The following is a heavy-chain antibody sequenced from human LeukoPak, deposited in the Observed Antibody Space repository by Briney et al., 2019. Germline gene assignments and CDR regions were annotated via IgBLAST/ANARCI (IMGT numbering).Heavy chain of an antibody. V-gene: IGHV1-2*02. CDR3: ASDGGPAYYYYMDV. D-gene: IGHD2-2*01. Sequence: ASVKVSCKASGYTFTGYYMHWVRQAPGQGLEWMGWINPNSGGTNYAQKFQGRVTMTRDTSISTAHMELSRLRSDDTAVYYCASDGGPAYYYYMDVWGKGTTVTISS. J-gene: IGHJ6*03. CDR1: GYTFTGYY. CDR2: INPNSGGT.